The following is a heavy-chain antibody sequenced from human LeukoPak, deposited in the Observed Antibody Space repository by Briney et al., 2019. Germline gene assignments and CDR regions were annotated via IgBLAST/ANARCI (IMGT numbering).Heavy chain of an antibody. D-gene: IGHD6-13*01. J-gene: IGHJ4*02. V-gene: IGHV1-8*01. CDR3: ARPAAAGTGIFDY. CDR1: GYTFTSYD. CDR2: MNPNSGNT. Sequence: GSSVKVSCKASGYTFTSYDINWVRQATGQGLEWMGWMNPNSGNTGYAQKFQGRVTMTRNTSISTAYMELSSLRSEDTAVYYCARPAAAGTGIFDYWGQGTLVTVSS.